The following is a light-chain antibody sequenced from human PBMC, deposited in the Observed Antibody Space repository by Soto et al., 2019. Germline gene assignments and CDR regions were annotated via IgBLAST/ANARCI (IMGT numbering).Light chain of an antibody. Sequence: QSVLSQPASASGSPGQSITISCTGTSSDVGGYEYVSWYQHQPGKAPKLIIYDVTNRPSGVSNRFSGSKSGNTASLTISGIQTEDEADYYCGSITSSSTSVFGTGTKVTVL. CDR3: GSITSSSTSV. J-gene: IGLJ1*01. CDR1: SSDVGGYEY. V-gene: IGLV2-14*01. CDR2: DVT.